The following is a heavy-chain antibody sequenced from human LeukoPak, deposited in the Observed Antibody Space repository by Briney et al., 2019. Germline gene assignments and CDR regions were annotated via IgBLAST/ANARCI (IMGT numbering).Heavy chain of an antibody. J-gene: IGHJ5*02. CDR3: ARGSYIAATGPGFDP. CDR2: IYYSGST. Sequence: SETLSLTCTVSGGSISSYYWSWIRQPPGKGLEWIGYIYYSGSTNYNPSLKSRVTISVDTSKNQFSLKLSSVTAADTAVYYCARGSYIAATGPGFDPRGQGTLVTVSS. D-gene: IGHD6-13*01. V-gene: IGHV4-59*01. CDR1: GGSISSYY.